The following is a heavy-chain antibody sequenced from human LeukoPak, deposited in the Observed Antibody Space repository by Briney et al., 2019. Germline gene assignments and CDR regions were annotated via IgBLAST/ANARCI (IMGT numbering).Heavy chain of an antibody. CDR2: IMPLSGTA. CDR3: ARDVHGDYGSGWFDP. CDR1: GGTFNNSA. J-gene: IGHJ5*02. V-gene: IGHV1-69*05. D-gene: IGHD4-17*01. Sequence: SVKVSCKTCGGTFNNSAISWVRQAPGQGLEWLGGIMPLSGTAGYAQKFQGRVTITKDESTRTVYLELTSLTSDDTAVYYCARDVHGDYGSGWFDPWGQGTLVSVSS.